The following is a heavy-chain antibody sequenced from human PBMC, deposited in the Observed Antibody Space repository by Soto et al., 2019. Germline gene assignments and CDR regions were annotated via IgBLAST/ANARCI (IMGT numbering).Heavy chain of an antibody. D-gene: IGHD2-2*01. V-gene: IGHV1-8*01. Sequence: ASVKVCCKASGYTFTIYDINWVRQATGQGLEWMAWMNPNSGNTGYAQKFQGRVTMTRNTSISTAYMELSSLRSKNTAVYYCARDCSSTSCYDYWGQGTLVTVSS. CDR3: ARDCSSTSCYDY. CDR2: MNPNSGNT. CDR1: GYTFTIYD. J-gene: IGHJ4*02.